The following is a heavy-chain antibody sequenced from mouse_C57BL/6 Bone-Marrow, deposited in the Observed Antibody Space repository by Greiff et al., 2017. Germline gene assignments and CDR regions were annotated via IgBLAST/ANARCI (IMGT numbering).Heavy chain of an antibody. CDR2: IDPEDGET. V-gene: IGHV14-2*01. D-gene: IGHD2-4*01. CDR3: AGFYDCDGGGNKAMDY. CDR1: GFNIKDYY. Sequence: DVHLVESGAELVKPGASVKLSCTASGFNIKDYYMHWVKQRTEQGLEWIGRIDPEDGETRYAPKFQGKATITADTTSNTAYLQLSSLTSEDTAVYYCAGFYDCDGGGNKAMDYWGQGTSVTVSS. J-gene: IGHJ4*01.